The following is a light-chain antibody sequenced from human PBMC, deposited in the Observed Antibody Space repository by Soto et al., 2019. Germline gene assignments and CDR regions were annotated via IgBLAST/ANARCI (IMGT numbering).Light chain of an antibody. CDR2: DVS. V-gene: IGLV2-14*03. CDR1: SSDVGGYND. CDR3: PSYTSSAYF. Sequence: QAGLTQRASVSGSHGQSIPISCTGTSSDVGGYNDVSWYQQHPGKAPKLMIYDVSNRPSGVCDRFSGSKSCHTAPLTISGLQAENEAYYYCPSYTSSAYFFGTGTKVPVL. J-gene: IGLJ1*01.